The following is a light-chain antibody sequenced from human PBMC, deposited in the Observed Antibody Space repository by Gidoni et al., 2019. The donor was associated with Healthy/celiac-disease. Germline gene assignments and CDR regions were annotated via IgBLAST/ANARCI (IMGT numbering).Light chain of an antibody. J-gene: IGKJ2*01. CDR2: AAS. CDR1: QSISSY. V-gene: IGKV1-39*01. Sequence: IQMTQSPSSLSASVGDRVTITCRARQSISSYLNWYQQKPGKAPKLLIYAASSLQSGVPSRFSGSGSATDFTPPISSLQPEDFATYYCQQRYSTPRTFGQGTKLEIK. CDR3: QQRYSTPRT.